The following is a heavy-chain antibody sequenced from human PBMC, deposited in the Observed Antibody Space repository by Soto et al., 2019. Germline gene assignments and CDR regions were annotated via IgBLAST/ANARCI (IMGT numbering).Heavy chain of an antibody. J-gene: IGHJ5*02. Sequence: GASVKVSCKVSGYTLSELPMHWVRQAPGKGLEWMGWLNPNSGGTNYAQKFQGWVTMTRDTSISTAYMELSRLRSDDTAVYYCARAPSGTRYNWFDPWGQGTLVTVSS. V-gene: IGHV1-2*04. CDR1: GYTLSELP. D-gene: IGHD6-6*01. CDR2: LNPNSGGT. CDR3: ARAPSGTRYNWFDP.